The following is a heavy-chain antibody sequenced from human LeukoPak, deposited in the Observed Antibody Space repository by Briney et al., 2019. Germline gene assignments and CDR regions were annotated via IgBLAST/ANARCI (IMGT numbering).Heavy chain of an antibody. CDR3: VRDGVDYSFEY. CDR2: IYSGGST. J-gene: IGHJ4*02. V-gene: IGHV3-53*01. D-gene: IGHD4-11*01. CDR1: GFTVSSSF. Sequence: GGSLRLSCAASGFTVSSSFMSWVRQAPGKGLEWVSVIYSGGSTYYADSVKGRFTICRDNSKNTLYLQMNSLRADDTAVYYCVRDGVDYSFEYWGQGTLVTVSS.